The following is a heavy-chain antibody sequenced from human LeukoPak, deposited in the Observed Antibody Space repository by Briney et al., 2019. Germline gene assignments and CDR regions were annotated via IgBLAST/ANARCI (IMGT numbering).Heavy chain of an antibody. V-gene: IGHV3-30*04. J-gene: IGHJ4*02. Sequence: AAGSLRLSCAASRFTFSSYSMHWVRQAPGKGLEWVALISKDGSITFYADSVKGRFTISRDNSTSTLYLQINSLRTEDTSVYFCARESYGDFYFDYWGQGTLVTVSS. CDR2: ISKDGSIT. D-gene: IGHD4-17*01. CDR3: ARESYGDFYFDY. CDR1: RFTFSSYS.